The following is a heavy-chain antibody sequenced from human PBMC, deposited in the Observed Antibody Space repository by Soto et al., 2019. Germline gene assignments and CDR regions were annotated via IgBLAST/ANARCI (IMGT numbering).Heavy chain of an antibody. CDR2: IRSKTYDGTT. D-gene: IGHD6-19*01. CDR1: GFTFGDYA. J-gene: IGHJ4*02. V-gene: IGHV3-49*03. Sequence: PGGSLRLSCTTSGFTFGDYAVNWFRQAPGKGLEWVGFIRSKTYDGTTEYAASVKGRFTISRNDSKSIAYLQMNSLKTEDTAIYYCTRAVAGPFDYWGQGTLVTVSS. CDR3: TRAVAGPFDY.